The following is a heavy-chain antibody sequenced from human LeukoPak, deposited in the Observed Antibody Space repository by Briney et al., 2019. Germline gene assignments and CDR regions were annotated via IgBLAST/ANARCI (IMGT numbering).Heavy chain of an antibody. CDR2: IWYDGSNE. J-gene: IGHJ3*02. Sequence: GGSLRLTYAASGFTFSGYGMHWVRRAPGKGLEWVAVIWYDGSNEYYADSVKGRFTISRDNAKNTLYLQMNSLRVEDTAVYYCARQQWAADDALDIWGQGTMVTVSS. D-gene: IGHD6-13*01. V-gene: IGHV3-33*01. CDR3: ARQQWAADDALDI. CDR1: GFTFSGYG.